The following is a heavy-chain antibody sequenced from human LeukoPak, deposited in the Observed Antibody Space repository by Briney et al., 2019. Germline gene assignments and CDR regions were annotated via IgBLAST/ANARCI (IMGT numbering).Heavy chain of an antibody. CDR2: ISAYNGNT. Sequence: ASVTVSFTASGYTFTIYGISWVRQAPGQGLEWMGWISAYNGNTNYAQKLQGRVTMTTDTSTSTAYMELRSLSSDDTAVYYCARVLPYYDVLTGYSVNWFDPWGQGTLVTVSS. V-gene: IGHV1-18*01. CDR3: ARVLPYYDVLTGYSVNWFDP. J-gene: IGHJ5*02. D-gene: IGHD3-9*01. CDR1: GYTFTIYG.